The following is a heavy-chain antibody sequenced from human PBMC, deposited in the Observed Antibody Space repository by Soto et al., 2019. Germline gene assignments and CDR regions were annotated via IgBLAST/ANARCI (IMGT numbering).Heavy chain of an antibody. Sequence: ASVKVSCKASGYTFTSYDINWVRQATGQGLEWMGWMNPNSGNTGYAQKFQGRVTMTRNTSISTAYMELSSLRSEDTAVYYCARASTISGVQRFDPWGQGTLVTVSS. CDR2: MNPNSGNT. CDR3: ARASTISGVQRFDP. V-gene: IGHV1-8*01. J-gene: IGHJ5*02. D-gene: IGHD3-3*01. CDR1: GYTFTSYD.